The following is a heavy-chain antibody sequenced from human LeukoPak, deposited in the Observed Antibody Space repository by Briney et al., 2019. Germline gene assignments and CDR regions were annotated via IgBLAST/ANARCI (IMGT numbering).Heavy chain of an antibody. CDR2: ISSDGSIK. CDR1: KFTFSHYG. Sequence: GGSLRLSCTASKFTFSHYGMQWVRQAPGKGLEWVAVISSDGSIKVYADSVKGRFTLSRDNSINTVDLQMNSLRAEDTAVYYCAKVIASIAARPLDYWGQGTLVTVSS. J-gene: IGHJ4*02. D-gene: IGHD6-6*01. V-gene: IGHV3-30*18. CDR3: AKVIASIAARPLDY.